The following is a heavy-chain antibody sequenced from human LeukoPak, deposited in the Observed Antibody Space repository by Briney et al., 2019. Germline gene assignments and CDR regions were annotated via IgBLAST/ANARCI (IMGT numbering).Heavy chain of an antibody. CDR3: AKTTVTTYYYMDV. V-gene: IGHV4-4*09. CDR1: GGSISSYY. CDR2: IYTSGST. J-gene: IGHJ6*03. D-gene: IGHD4-17*01. Sequence: SETLSLTCTVSGGSISSYYWSWIRQPPGKGLEWIGYIYTSGSTNYNPSLKSRVTISVDTSKNQFSLKLSSVTAADTAVYYCAKTTVTTYYYMDVWGKGTTVTVSS.